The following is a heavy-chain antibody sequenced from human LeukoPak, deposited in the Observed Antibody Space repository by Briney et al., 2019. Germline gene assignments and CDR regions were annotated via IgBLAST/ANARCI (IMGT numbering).Heavy chain of an antibody. CDR3: ARFLEGRRLRSGFDY. CDR1: GYTFTGYY. Sequence: ASVKVSCKASGYTFTGYYMHWVRQAPGQGLEWMGWINPNSGGINYAQKFQGRVTMTRDTSISTAYMELSRLRSDDTAVYYCARFLEGRRLRSGFDYWGQGTLVTVSS. V-gene: IGHV1-2*02. J-gene: IGHJ4*02. D-gene: IGHD3-3*01. CDR2: INPNSGGI.